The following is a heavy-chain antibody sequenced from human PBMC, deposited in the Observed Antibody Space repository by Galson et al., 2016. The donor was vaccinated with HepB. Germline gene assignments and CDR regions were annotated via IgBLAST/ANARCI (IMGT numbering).Heavy chain of an antibody. D-gene: IGHD3-16*01. V-gene: IGHV3-30-3*01. Sequence: SLRLSCAASGFTFSRSAMFWVRQAPGKGLEWVAAISYDGSRKYYAASVKGRFTITRDNSKNTLYLQMDGLRSEDTAVYYCVRGGGSPGHRYFDLWGRGTLVPVSS. J-gene: IGHJ2*01. CDR1: GFTFSRSA. CDR3: VRGGGSPGHRYFDL. CDR2: ISYDGSRK.